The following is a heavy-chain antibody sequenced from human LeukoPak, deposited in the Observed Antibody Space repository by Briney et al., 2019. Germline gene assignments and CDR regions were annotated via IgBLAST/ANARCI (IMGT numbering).Heavy chain of an antibody. J-gene: IGHJ6*02. Sequence: ASVKVSCKASGYTFTSYDINWVRPATGQGLEWMGWMNPNSGNTGYAQKFQGRVTMTRNTSISTAYMELSSLRSEDTAVYYCARVDRLVSYYYGMDVWGQGTTVTVSS. V-gene: IGHV1-8*01. CDR3: ARVDRLVSYYYGMDV. CDR2: MNPNSGNT. D-gene: IGHD6-19*01. CDR1: GYTFTSYD.